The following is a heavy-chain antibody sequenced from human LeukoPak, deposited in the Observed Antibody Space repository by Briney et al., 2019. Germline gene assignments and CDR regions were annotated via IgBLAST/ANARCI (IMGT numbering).Heavy chain of an antibody. V-gene: IGHV3-7*01. Sequence: GGSLRLSCAASGLTFSIHWMNWVRQAPGKGLECVANINQDGSDKYYVDSVKGRFTISRDNTKNSLYLQMNSLRAEDTAVYYCVGGDYWGQGTLVNVSS. CDR1: GLTFSIHW. CDR2: INQDGSDK. J-gene: IGHJ4*02. CDR3: VGGDY.